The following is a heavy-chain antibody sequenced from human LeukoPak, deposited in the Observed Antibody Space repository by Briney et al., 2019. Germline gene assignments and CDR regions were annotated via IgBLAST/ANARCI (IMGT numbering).Heavy chain of an antibody. CDR3: AKGERPAIGSLDY. D-gene: IGHD6-25*01. CDR1: GFTFDDYA. CDR2: ISWNSGSI. Sequence: PGGSLRLSCAASGFTFDDYAMHWVRQAPGKGLEWVSGISWNSGSIGYADSVKGRFTISRDNAKNSLYLQMNSLRAEDTALYYCAKGERPAIGSLDYWGQGTLVTVSS. J-gene: IGHJ4*02. V-gene: IGHV3-9*01.